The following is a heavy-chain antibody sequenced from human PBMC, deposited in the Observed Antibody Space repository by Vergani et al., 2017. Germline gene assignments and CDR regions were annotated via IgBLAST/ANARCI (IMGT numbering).Heavy chain of an antibody. V-gene: IGHV5-51*01. J-gene: IGHJ4*02. CDR3: ARREVGATSDFDY. CDR2: LYPGDSDT. Sequence: EVQLVPSGAEVKKPGESLTISCKGSGYSFTSYWIGWVRQMPGKGLEWMGILYPGDSDTKYSPSFQGQVTISADKSISTAYLQWSSLKASDTAMYYCARREVGATSDFDYWGQGTLVTVSS. CDR1: GYSFTSYW. D-gene: IGHD1-26*01.